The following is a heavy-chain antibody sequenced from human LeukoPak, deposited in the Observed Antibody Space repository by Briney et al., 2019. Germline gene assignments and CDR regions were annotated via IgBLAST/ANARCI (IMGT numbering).Heavy chain of an antibody. Sequence: SETLSLTCAVYGGSFSGYYGSWIRQPPGKGLEWIGEINHSGSTNYNPSLKSRVTISVDTSKNQFSLKLSSVTAADTAVYYCARGRIMIVVVITLHWFDPWGQGTLVTVSS. D-gene: IGHD3-22*01. CDR3: ARGRIMIVVVITLHWFDP. J-gene: IGHJ5*02. V-gene: IGHV4-34*01. CDR1: GGSFSGYY. CDR2: INHSGST.